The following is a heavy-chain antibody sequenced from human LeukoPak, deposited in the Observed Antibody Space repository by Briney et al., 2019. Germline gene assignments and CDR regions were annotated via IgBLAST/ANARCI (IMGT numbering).Heavy chain of an antibody. D-gene: IGHD2-2*02. Sequence: PGGSLRLSCAASGFTVSSNYMSWVRQAPGKGLEWVANIKQDGSEKYYVDSVKGRFTISRDNAKNSLYLQMNSLRAEDTAVYYCARDGWNIVVVPAAIRSTYYYYYYMDVWGKGTTVTVSS. CDR1: GFTVSSNY. V-gene: IGHV3-7*01. CDR3: ARDGWNIVVVPAAIRSTYYYYYYMDV. CDR2: IKQDGSEK. J-gene: IGHJ6*03.